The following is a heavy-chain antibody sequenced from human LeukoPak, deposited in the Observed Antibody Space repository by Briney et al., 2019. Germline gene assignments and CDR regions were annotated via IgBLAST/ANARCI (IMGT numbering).Heavy chain of an antibody. J-gene: IGHJ3*02. CDR1: GYTFTNYD. CDR2: MNPNSGNT. D-gene: IGHD3-22*01. V-gene: IGHV1-8*03. CDR3: TFDSSGYYYRAFDI. Sequence: ASVKVSCKASGYTFTNYDINWVRQATGQGLEWMGWMNPNSGNTGYAQKFQGRVTITRNTSISTAYMELSSLRSEDTAVYYCTFDSSGYYYRAFDIWGQGTMVTVSS.